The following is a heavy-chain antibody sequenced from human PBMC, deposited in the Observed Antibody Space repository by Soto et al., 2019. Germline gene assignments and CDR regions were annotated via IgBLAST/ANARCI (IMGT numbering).Heavy chain of an antibody. J-gene: IGHJ4*02. CDR2: ISGSGGST. Sequence: GESLKISCAAPGFTFSSYAMSWVRQAPGKGLEWVSAISGSGGSTYYADSVKGRFTISRDNSKNTLYLQMNSLRAEDTAVYYCAKDPRRSLYYDNSGYYYVDNWGQGTLLTVSS. CDR3: AKDPRRSLYYDNSGYYYVDN. V-gene: IGHV3-23*01. CDR1: GFTFSSYA. D-gene: IGHD3-22*01.